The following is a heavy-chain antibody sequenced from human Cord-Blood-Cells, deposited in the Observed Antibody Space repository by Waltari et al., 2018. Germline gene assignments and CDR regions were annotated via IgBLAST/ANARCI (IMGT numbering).Heavy chain of an antibody. CDR3: ARGSPGDRAFDI. CDR2: INPNSGGT. J-gene: IGHJ3*02. D-gene: IGHD7-27*01. Sequence: QARQVPAAAEVEKPGDSLRVYCKASGYTCTRCEMHCVRQAPGKGPEWRGWINPNSGGTNYAQKFQGRVTMTRDTSISTAYMELSRLRSEDTAVYYCARGSPGDRAFDIWGQGTMVTVSS. V-gene: IGHV1-2*02. CDR1: GYTCTRCE.